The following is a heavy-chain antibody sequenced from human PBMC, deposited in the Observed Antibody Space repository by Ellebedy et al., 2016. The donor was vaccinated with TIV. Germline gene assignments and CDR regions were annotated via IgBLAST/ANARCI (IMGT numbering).Heavy chain of an antibody. V-gene: IGHV3-43*02. CDR3: ARENPYYYDSSAAFDI. D-gene: IGHD3-22*01. J-gene: IGHJ3*02. Sequence: GGSLRLSCAASGFTFDDYAMHWVRQAPGKGLEWVSLISGDGGSTYYADSVKGRFTISRDNAKNSLYLQMNSLRAEDTAVYYCARENPYYYDSSAAFDIWGQGTMVTVSS. CDR2: ISGDGGST. CDR1: GFTFDDYA.